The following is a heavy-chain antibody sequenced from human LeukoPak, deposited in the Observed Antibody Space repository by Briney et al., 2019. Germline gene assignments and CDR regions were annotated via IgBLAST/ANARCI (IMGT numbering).Heavy chain of an antibody. Sequence: ASVKVSCKVSGYTPTELSMHWVRQAPGKGLEWMGGFDPEDGETIYAQKFQGRVTMTEDTSTDTAYMELSSLRSEDTAVYYCATRLITIFGVVAYYYYGMDVWGQGTTVTVSS. J-gene: IGHJ6*02. CDR1: GYTPTELS. CDR2: FDPEDGET. V-gene: IGHV1-24*01. D-gene: IGHD3-3*01. CDR3: ATRLITIFGVVAYYYYGMDV.